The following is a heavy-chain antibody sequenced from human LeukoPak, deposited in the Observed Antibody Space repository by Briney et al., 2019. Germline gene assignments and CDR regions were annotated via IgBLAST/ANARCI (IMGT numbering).Heavy chain of an antibody. CDR3: ARRRRITMVRGVTTPFYYYYYMDV. J-gene: IGHJ6*03. V-gene: IGHV3-20*04. D-gene: IGHD3-10*01. CDR2: INWNGGST. Sequence: GGSLRLSCAASGFTFDDYGMSWVRHAPGKGLEWVSGINWNGGSTGYADSVKGRFTISRDNAKNSLYLQMNSLRAEDTALYYCARRRRITMVRGVTTPFYYYYYMDVWGKGTTVTVSS. CDR1: GFTFDDYG.